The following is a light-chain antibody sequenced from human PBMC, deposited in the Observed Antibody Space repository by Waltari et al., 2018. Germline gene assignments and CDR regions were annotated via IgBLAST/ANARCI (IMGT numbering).Light chain of an antibody. V-gene: IGKV3-20*01. Sequence: DSVLTQSPGPLSLSPGERATLSCRASQGVGKYLAWHQQRPGQAPRPLLYHASIRATGIPDRFSGSGYGTDFSLTISRLEPEDFAVYYCQKYDFLPATFGQGTTVEIK. CDR3: QKYDFLPAT. CDR2: HAS. CDR1: QGVGKY. J-gene: IGKJ1*01.